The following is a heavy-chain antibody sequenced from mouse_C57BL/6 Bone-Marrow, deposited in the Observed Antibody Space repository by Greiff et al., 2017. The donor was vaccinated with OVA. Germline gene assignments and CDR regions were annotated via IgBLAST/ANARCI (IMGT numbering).Heavy chain of an antibody. CDR1: GFTFSSYG. CDR2: ISSGGSYT. CDR3: ASRLRRGFDY. J-gene: IGHJ2*01. Sequence: EVQGVESGGDLVKPGGSLKLSCAASGFTFSSYGMSWVRQTPDKRLEWVATISSGGSYTYYPDSVKGRFTISRDNAKNTLYLQMSSLKSEDTAMYYCASRLRRGFDYWGQGTTLTVSS. V-gene: IGHV5-6*01. D-gene: IGHD2-4*01.